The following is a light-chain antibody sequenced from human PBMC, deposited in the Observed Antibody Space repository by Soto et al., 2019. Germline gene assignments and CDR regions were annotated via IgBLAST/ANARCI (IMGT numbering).Light chain of an antibody. V-gene: IGLV2-14*01. CDR1: SSDVGGYNY. J-gene: IGLJ2*01. CDR2: GVS. CDR3: SSYTSSTTRV. Sequence: QSALTQPASVSGSPGQSITISCTGTSSDVGGYNYVSWYQQYPGKAPKLMIYGVSNRPSGVPDRFSGSKSGNTASLTISGLQAEDEADYYCSSYTSSTTRVFGGGTKLTVL.